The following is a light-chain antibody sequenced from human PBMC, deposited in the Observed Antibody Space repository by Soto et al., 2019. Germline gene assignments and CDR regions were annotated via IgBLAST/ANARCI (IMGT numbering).Light chain of an antibody. V-gene: IGLV1-40*01. J-gene: IGLJ2*01. CDR2: GNS. Sequence: QAVLTQPPSVSGAPGQRVTISCTGSSSNIGAGYDVHWYQQLPGTAPKRLIYGNSNRPSGFPDRFSGSKSGPSASLAITGFRAGEEVVYYRQSSNSSLGVWVFGGGTTLTAL. CDR1: SSNIGAGYD. CDR3: QSSNSSLGVWV.